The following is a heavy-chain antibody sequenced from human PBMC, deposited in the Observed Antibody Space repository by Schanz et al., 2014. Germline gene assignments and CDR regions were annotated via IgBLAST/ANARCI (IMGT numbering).Heavy chain of an antibody. CDR2: INPNSGGT. CDR3: ARVTTGYDS. D-gene: IGHD5-12*01. J-gene: IGHJ4*02. V-gene: IGHV1-2*06. CDR1: GYTFTDYH. Sequence: QVQLVQSGAEVKKPGASMKVSCKSSGYTFTDYHIHWVRQAPGQGLEYMGRINPNSGGTNFAQKFQGRVTMTRDTSISTVYMQLSSLTSDDTAIYYCARVTTGYDSWGQGTLVTVSS.